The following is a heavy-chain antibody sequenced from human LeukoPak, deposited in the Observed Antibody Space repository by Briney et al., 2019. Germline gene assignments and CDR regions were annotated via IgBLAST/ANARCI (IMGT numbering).Heavy chain of an antibody. CDR1: GDSISSYY. J-gene: IGHJ6*02. D-gene: IGHD3-22*01. CDR2: IYNSGST. Sequence: SETLSLTCTVSGDSISSYYWTWIRQPAGKGLEWSGRIYNSGSTKYNPSLKSRVTMSVDTSKNQLSLKLTSVTAADTAVYYCARIYHYDSSRLYFNYGMDVWGQGTTVTVSS. V-gene: IGHV4-4*07. CDR3: ARIYHYDSSRLYFNYGMDV.